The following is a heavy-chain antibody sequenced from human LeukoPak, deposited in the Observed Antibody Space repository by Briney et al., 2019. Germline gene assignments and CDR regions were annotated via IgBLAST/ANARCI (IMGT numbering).Heavy chain of an antibody. Sequence: PGGSLRLSCAASGFTFSSYGMHWVRQAPGKGLEWVTVISHDGSNENYADSVKGRFTISRDNSKNTLFLQMNSLRAEDTAVYYCAKDLVDYDFWSGYSTDFWGQGTLVTVSS. CDR2: ISHDGSNE. J-gene: IGHJ4*02. V-gene: IGHV3-30*18. CDR3: AKDLVDYDFWSGYSTDF. D-gene: IGHD3-3*01. CDR1: GFTFSSYG.